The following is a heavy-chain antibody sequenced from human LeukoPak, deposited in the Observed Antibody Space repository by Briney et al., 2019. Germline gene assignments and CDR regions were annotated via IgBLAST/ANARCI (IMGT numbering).Heavy chain of an antibody. CDR3: ARGSSIAARPGVY. Sequence: KPSETLSHTCSVSGGSVSSYYWSWLRQSPGKGLEWLGYIHNSGRTNYNPSLKSRVTGCVDTSKNQVSLRLSSVTAADTAVYYCARGSSIAARPGVYWGQGTLVTVSS. D-gene: IGHD6-6*01. CDR1: GGSVSSYY. V-gene: IGHV4-4*08. CDR2: IHNSGRT. J-gene: IGHJ4*02.